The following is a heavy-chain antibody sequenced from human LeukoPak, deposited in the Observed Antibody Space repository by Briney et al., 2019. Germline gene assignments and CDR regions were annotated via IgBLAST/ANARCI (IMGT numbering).Heavy chain of an antibody. CDR3: GRVNCGGDCQSWYFDL. V-gene: IGHV1-46*01. D-gene: IGHD2-21*02. CDR1: GYTFASHY. CDR2: INPSGGST. J-gene: IGHJ2*01. Sequence: ASVKVSCKASGYTFASHYMHWVRQPPGQGLEWMGIINPSGGSTTYAQKFQGRVTMTRDTSTSTVYMELSSLRSEDTAVYYCGRVNCGGDCQSWYFDLWGRGTLVTVSS.